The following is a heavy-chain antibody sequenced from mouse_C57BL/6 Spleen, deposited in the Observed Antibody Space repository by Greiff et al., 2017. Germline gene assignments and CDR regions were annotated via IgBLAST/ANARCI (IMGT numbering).Heavy chain of an antibody. CDR1: GFSLTSYG. D-gene: IGHD5-5*01. J-gene: IGHJ3*01. Sequence: VQLVESGPGLVQPSQSLSITCTVSGFSLTSYGVHWVRQSPGKGLEWLGVIWSGGSTDYNAAFISRLSISKDKSKSQVCFKMNSLRADDTAIDDGARASSYLWFAYGGQGTLVTVAA. CDR2: IWSGGST. CDR3: ARASSYLWFAY. V-gene: IGHV2-2*01.